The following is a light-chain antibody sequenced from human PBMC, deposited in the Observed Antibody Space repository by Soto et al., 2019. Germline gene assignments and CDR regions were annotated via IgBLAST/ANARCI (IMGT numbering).Light chain of an antibody. Sequence: EIVMTQSPATLSVSPGERATLSCRASQSVSSNLAWYQQKPGQAPRLLIYDASTRATGIPARFSGSGSGTDFTLTISSLQSEDFAVYYCQQYNNWPQTFGQGTKVDIK. CDR3: QQYNNWPQT. J-gene: IGKJ1*01. CDR1: QSVSSN. V-gene: IGKV3-15*01. CDR2: DAS.